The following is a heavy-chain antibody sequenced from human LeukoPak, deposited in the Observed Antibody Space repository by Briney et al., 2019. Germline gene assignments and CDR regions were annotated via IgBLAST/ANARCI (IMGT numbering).Heavy chain of an antibody. CDR1: GDSISTYY. V-gene: IGHV4-59*01. D-gene: IGHD3-22*01. CDR3: ARRNDSSPQDY. J-gene: IGHJ4*02. CDR2: TYYRVTS. Sequence: SETLSLTCTVSGDSISTYYWSWIRQPPGKGLEWIGYTYYRVTSDYNPSLKSRVTMSVDMSTRQISLKLSSVTAADTAVYYCARRNDSSPQDYWGQGTLVTVSS.